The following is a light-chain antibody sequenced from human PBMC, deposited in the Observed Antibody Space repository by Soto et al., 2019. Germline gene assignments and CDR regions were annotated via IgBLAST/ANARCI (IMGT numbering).Light chain of an antibody. V-gene: IGKV1-5*03. CDR1: QSISTW. CDR3: QQYNSYSPVT. J-gene: IGKJ2*01. Sequence: DIQMTHSPSTLSASVGDRVTITFRSSQSISTWLAWYQQKPGKAPKLLIYKASSLESGVPSRFSGSGSGTEFTLTISSLQPDDFATYSCQQYNSYSPVTFGQGTKVDIK. CDR2: KAS.